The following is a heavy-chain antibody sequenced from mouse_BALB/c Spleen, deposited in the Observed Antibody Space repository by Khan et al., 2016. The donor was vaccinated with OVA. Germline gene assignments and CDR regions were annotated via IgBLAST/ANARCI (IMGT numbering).Heavy chain of an antibody. D-gene: IGHD1-1*01. J-gene: IGHJ2*01. Sequence: QVQLQQSGAELVRPGASVKLSCKTSGYIFTSYWIHWVKQRSTQGLEWIARTYPGTGSTYYNENFKGKATLTADKSSSTAYMQLSSLKSEDSAVYFGARRAGSSHCVDYWGQGTTLAVSS. CDR1: GYIFTSYW. V-gene: IGHV1S132*01. CDR2: TYPGTGST. CDR3: ARRAGSSHCVDY.